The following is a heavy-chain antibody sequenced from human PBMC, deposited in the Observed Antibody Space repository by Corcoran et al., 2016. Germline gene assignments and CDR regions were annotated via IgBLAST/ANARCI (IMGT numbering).Heavy chain of an antibody. Sequence: QVQLQQSGPGLVKPSQTHSLTCAISGDSVSSNSAAWHWIRQSPSRGLEWLGRTYYRSKWYNDYAVSVKSRITINPDTSKNQFSLQLNSVTPEDTAVYYCARERRPGIAVAGEFGYWGQGTLVTVSS. V-gene: IGHV6-1*01. CDR3: ARERRPGIAVAGEFGY. CDR2: TYYRSKWYN. D-gene: IGHD6-19*01. J-gene: IGHJ4*02. CDR1: GDSVSSNSAA.